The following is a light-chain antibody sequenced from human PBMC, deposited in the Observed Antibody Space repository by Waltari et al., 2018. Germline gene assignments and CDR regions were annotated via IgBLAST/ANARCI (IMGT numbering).Light chain of an antibody. CDR1: NSDVGGYDY. Sequence: QSALTQPASVSGSPGQSITISCTGTNSDVGGYDYVSWYQQHPDKAPTLIIYDVSNRPLGVSIRFSGSQSGNTASRTISGLQAEDEADYYCNSYTSSSTRVVGGGTKLTVL. J-gene: IGLJ2*01. CDR3: NSYTSSSTRV. V-gene: IGLV2-14*03. CDR2: DVS.